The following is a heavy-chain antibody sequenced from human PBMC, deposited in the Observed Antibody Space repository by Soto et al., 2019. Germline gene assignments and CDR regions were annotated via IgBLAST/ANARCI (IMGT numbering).Heavy chain of an antibody. CDR1: GFTFSSYS. Sequence: KPGGSLRLSCAASGFTFSSYSMSWVRTAPGKGLEWVSSISSSSSYIYYADSVKGRFTISRDNAKNSLYLQMNSLRAEDTAVYYCARSTKAPGAFDIWGQGTMVTVSS. V-gene: IGHV3-21*01. CDR3: ARSTKAPGAFDI. J-gene: IGHJ3*02. D-gene: IGHD2-2*01. CDR2: ISSSSSYI.